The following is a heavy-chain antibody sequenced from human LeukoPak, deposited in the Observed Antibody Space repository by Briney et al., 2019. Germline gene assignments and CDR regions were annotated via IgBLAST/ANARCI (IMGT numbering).Heavy chain of an antibody. D-gene: IGHD3-10*01. CDR2: IYYSGST. CDR3: ARGGRPNYGSGSDAFDI. CDR1: GGSISSYY. V-gene: IGHV4-59*08. J-gene: IGHJ3*02. Sequence: PSETLSLTCTVSGGSISSYYWSWIRQPPGKGLEWIGYIYYSGSTNYNPSLKSRVTISVDTSKNQFSLKLSSVTAADTAVYYCARGGRPNYGSGSDAFDIWGQGTMVTVSS.